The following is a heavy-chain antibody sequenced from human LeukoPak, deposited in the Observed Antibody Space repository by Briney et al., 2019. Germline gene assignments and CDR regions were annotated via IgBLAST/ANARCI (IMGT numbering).Heavy chain of an antibody. Sequence: GGSLRLSCAASGFTFSDYYMSWIRQAPGKGLEWVSYISSSGSTIYYADSVKGRFTISRDNAKNSLYLQMNSLRAEDTAVYYCARAASRDGYNWAPDFDYWGQGTLVTVSS. CDR2: ISSSGSTI. CDR3: ARAASRDGYNWAPDFDY. D-gene: IGHD5-24*01. V-gene: IGHV3-11*01. CDR1: GFTFSDYY. J-gene: IGHJ4*02.